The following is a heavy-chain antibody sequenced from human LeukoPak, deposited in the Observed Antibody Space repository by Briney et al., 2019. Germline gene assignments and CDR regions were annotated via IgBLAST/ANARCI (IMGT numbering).Heavy chain of an antibody. V-gene: IGHV3-23*01. CDR2: ISGSGGST. D-gene: IGHD3-9*01. CDR3: ATDRLLTGYYNAGGDFDY. J-gene: IGHJ4*02. CDR1: GFTFSGSA. Sequence: PGGSLRLSCAASGFTFSGSAMHWVRQAPGKGLEWVSAISGSGGSTYYADSVKGRFTISRDNSKNTLYLQMNSLRAEDTAVYYCATDRLLTGYYNAGGDFDYWGQGTLVTVSS.